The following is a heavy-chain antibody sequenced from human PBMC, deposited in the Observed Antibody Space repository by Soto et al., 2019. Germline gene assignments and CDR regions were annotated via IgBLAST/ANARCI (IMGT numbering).Heavy chain of an antibody. CDR1: GGSISSYY. V-gene: IGHV4-4*07. CDR2: IYTSGST. Sequence: PSETLSLTCTVSGGSISSYYWSWIRQPAGKGLEWIGRIYTSGSTNYNPSLKSRVTMSVDTSKNQFSLKLSSVTAADTAVYYCARDPSPIVGATMGPWFDPWGQGTLVTVSS. J-gene: IGHJ5*02. D-gene: IGHD1-26*01. CDR3: ARDPSPIVGATMGPWFDP.